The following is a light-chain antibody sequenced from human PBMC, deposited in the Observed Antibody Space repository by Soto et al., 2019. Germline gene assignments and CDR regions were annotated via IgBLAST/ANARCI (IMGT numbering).Light chain of an antibody. CDR3: QHFFSPPFP. V-gene: IGKV1-33*01. CDR1: QDISNY. Sequence: DIQMTQSPSSLSASVGDRVTITCQASQDISNYLTWYQQKPGKAPKLLIYDASNLETGVPSRFSGSGSGTDFTFTISSLQPEDVATYYCQHFFSPPFPFGQGTKLEIK. J-gene: IGKJ2*01. CDR2: DAS.